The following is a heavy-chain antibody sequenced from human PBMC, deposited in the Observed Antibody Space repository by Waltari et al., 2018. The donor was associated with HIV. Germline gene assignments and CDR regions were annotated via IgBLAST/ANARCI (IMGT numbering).Heavy chain of an antibody. CDR2: IYWNDDK. CDR3: AHSAQMAYFDY. V-gene: IGHV2-5*01. CDR1: VFSLSTNAVG. Sequence: QITLKESGPTLVKPTQTLTLTCTFSVFSLSTNAVGVGWIRQPPGKALEWLALIYWNDDKRHSPSLKSRLTITKDTSKNQVVLTMTNMDPVDTATYYCAHSAQMAYFDYWGQGTLVTVSS. J-gene: IGHJ4*02.